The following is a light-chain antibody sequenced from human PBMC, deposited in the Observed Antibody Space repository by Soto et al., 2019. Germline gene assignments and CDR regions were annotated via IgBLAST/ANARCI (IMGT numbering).Light chain of an antibody. V-gene: IGLV2-14*01. Sequence: QSALTQPASVSGSPGQSVTISCTGTSSDVGGYNFVSWYQQYPGTAPKLLIYDVSNRPSGVSNRFSGSKSGNTASLTISGLQAEDEADYYCSSYAGAVVFGGGTKLTVL. J-gene: IGLJ2*01. CDR2: DVS. CDR3: SSYAGAVV. CDR1: SSDVGGYNF.